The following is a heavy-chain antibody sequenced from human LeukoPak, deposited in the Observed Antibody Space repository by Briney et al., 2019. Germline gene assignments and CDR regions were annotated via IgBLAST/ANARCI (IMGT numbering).Heavy chain of an antibody. D-gene: IGHD2-2*01. CDR3: AKDRVVVVPAASDY. CDR2: ISGSGGST. Sequence: PGGSLRLSCAASGFTFSSYAMSWVRQAPGKGLEWVSAISGSGGSTYYADSVKGRFAISRDNSKNTLYLQMNSLRAEDTAVYYCAKDRVVVVPAASDYWGQGTLVTVSS. CDR1: GFTFSSYA. V-gene: IGHV3-23*01. J-gene: IGHJ4*02.